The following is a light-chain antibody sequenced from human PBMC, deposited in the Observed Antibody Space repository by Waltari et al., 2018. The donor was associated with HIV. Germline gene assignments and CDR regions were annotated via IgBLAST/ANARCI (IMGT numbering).Light chain of an antibody. Sequence: QSALTQPPSASGTPGQRVTISCSGSSSNIGNNFVYWYQQILRTTPKLLIYKTDQRPSGVPDRCSGSKSGTSAALTISGLRSEDEADYFCAAWDDSLSGHVAFGGGTRVTVL. V-gene: IGLV1-47*01. CDR1: SSNIGNNF. CDR3: AAWDDSLSGHVA. CDR2: KTD. J-gene: IGLJ2*01.